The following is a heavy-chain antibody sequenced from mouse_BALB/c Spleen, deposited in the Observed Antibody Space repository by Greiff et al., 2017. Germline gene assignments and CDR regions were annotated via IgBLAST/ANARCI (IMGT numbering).Heavy chain of an antibody. CDR1: GFTFSSYG. J-gene: IGHJ2*01. CDR3: ARGTTYYFDY. V-gene: IGHV5-6-3*01. CDR2: INSNGGST. D-gene: IGHD2-14*01. Sequence: EVKLVESGGGLVQPGGSLKLSCAASGFTFSSYGMSWVRQTPDKRLELVATINSNGGSTYYPDSVKGRFTISRDNAKNNLYLQMSSLKSEDTAMYYCARGTTYYFDYWGQGTTLTVSS.